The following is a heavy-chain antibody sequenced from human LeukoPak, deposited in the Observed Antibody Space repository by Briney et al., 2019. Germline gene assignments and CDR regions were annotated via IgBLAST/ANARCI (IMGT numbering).Heavy chain of an antibody. J-gene: IGHJ3*02. Sequence: SETLSLTCSVSGASISSYYWSWIRQPAGKGLEWIGRMYTSGSTDYNPSLKSRVTMSVDTSKNQFSLRLSSVTAADTAVYYCARDGLGPYCGGDCFSHDAFDIWGQGTMVTVSS. CDR3: ARDGLGPYCGGDCFSHDAFDI. CDR2: MYTSGST. D-gene: IGHD2-21*01. V-gene: IGHV4-4*07. CDR1: GASISSYY.